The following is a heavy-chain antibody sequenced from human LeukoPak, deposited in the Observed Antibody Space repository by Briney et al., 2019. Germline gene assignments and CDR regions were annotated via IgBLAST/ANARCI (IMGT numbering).Heavy chain of an antibody. CDR1: GGSISSSSYY. CDR3: ARMNYYGSGSSKFDY. V-gene: IGHV4-39*07. Sequence: SETLSLTCTVSGGSISSSSYYWGWIRQPPGKGLEWIGSIYYSGSTYYNPSLKSRVTISVDTSKNQFSLKLSSVTAADTAVYYCARMNYYGSGSSKFDYWGQGTLVTVSS. J-gene: IGHJ4*02. D-gene: IGHD3-10*01. CDR2: IYYSGST.